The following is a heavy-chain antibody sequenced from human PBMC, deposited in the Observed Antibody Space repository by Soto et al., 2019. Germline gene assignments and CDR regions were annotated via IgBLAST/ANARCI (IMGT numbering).Heavy chain of an antibody. J-gene: IGHJ5*02. D-gene: IGHD3-3*01. Sequence: PGGSLRLSCAASGFTFSNAWMSWVRQAPGKGLEWVGRIKSKTDGGTTDYAAPVKGRFTISRDDSKNTLYLQMNSLKTEDTAVYYCTTDTPTIFGVGSKVGNKWFDPWGQGTLVTVSS. V-gene: IGHV3-15*01. CDR1: GFTFSNAW. CDR3: TTDTPTIFGVGSKVGNKWFDP. CDR2: IKSKTDGGTT.